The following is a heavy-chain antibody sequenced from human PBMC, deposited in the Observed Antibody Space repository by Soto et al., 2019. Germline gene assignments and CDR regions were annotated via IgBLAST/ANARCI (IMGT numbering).Heavy chain of an antibody. CDR2: INPATGAA. D-gene: IGHD3-3*01. CDR1: GYPVTAYY. V-gene: IGHV1-2*02. J-gene: IGHJ3*02. Sequence: QLHLVQSGAVVKKPGASVTVSCSASGYPVTAYYMHWVRQAPGRGLEWMGGINPATGAAKYTQTFPGRVTLTREPSTGTVFQEPGGLTSEDTAVFYWARGGGVGVAGSAAFDMWGQGTLVTVSS. CDR3: ARGGGVGVAGSAAFDM.